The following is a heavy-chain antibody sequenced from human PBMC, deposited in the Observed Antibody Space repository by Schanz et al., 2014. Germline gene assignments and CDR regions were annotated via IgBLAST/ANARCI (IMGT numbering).Heavy chain of an antibody. CDR2: IIPILGIA. CDR3: ASSGAGYSSSWDFDY. CDR1: GGTFNSYT. J-gene: IGHJ4*02. V-gene: IGHV1-69*02. D-gene: IGHD6-13*01. Sequence: QVQLVQSGAEVKKPGSSMKVSCKASGGTFNSYTINWVRQALGQGLEWMGRIIPILGIANYAQKFQGRVTITADNSTFTAYMDVSSLRSEDTAVYYCASSGAGYSSSWDFDYWGQGTLVTVSS.